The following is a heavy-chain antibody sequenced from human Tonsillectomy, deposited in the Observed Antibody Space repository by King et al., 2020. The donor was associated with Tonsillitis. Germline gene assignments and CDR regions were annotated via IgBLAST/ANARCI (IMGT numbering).Heavy chain of an antibody. V-gene: IGHV1-2*02. CDR2: INPDGGGT. Sequence: QLVQSGAEVKKPGASVKVSCRASGYTFTDYYIHWARQAPGQGLEWMGRINPDGGGTRYAQRFQGRVTMTSDTSMKTVYMEVSGLRGNDTAVYCCARDLVGYDAFDIWGQGTVVIVST. CDR3: ARDLVGYDAFDI. J-gene: IGHJ3*02. CDR1: GYTFTDYY. D-gene: IGHD6-25*01.